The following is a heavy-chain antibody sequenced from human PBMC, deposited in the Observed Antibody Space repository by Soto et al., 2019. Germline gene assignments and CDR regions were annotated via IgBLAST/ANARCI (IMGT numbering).Heavy chain of an antibody. CDR2: IYYSGST. D-gene: IGHD3-10*01. J-gene: IGHJ4*02. CDR1: GGSISSGGYY. Sequence: SETLSLTCTVSGGSISSGGYYWSWIRQHPGKGLEWIGYIYYSGSTYYNPSLKSRVTISVDTSKNQFSLKLSSVTAADTAVYFCARGNGKLLWSSKMDYWGQGTLVTVSS. CDR3: ARGNGKLLWSSKMDY. V-gene: IGHV4-31*03.